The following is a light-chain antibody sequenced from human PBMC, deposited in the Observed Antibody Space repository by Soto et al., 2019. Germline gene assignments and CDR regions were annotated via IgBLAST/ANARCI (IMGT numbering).Light chain of an antibody. J-gene: IGKJ1*01. V-gene: IGKV4-1*01. CDR2: WVS. CDR1: QRVLYSSNNKNY. Sequence: VVMTQSPDSRAVSLGERATINCKSSQRVLYSSNNKNYLAWYQQKPGQPPKLLIYWVSTRESGVPDRFSGSGSGTDFTLTIRSLHDEDVAVYFCQQYYTNPWTLGQGIKV. CDR3: QQYYTNPWT.